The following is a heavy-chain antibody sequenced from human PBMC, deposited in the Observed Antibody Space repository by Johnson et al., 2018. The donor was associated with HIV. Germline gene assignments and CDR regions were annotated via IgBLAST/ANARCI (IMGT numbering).Heavy chain of an antibody. CDR1: GFTFSSYA. CDR2: ISYDGSNK. CDR3: ASTGSGSDDAFDI. V-gene: IGHV3-30-3*01. Sequence: VQLVESGGGVVQPGRSLRLSCAASGFTFSSYAMHWVRQAPGKGLEWVAVISYDGSNKYYADSVQGRFTISRDNSKNTLYLQMNSLRAEDTAVYYCASTGSGSDDAFDIWGQGTMVTVSS. D-gene: IGHD3-10*01. J-gene: IGHJ3*02.